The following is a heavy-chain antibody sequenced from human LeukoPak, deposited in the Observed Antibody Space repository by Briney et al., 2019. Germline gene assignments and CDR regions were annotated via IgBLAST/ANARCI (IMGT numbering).Heavy chain of an antibody. CDR2: ISAYNGNT. V-gene: IGHV1-18*01. CDR1: GYTFTSYG. Sequence: GASVKVSCKASGYTFTSYGISWVRQAPGQGLEWMGWISAYNGNTNYAQKLQGRVTMTTDASTSTAYMELRSLRSDDTAVYYCAGGLVVVPAATTGWFDPWGQGTLVTVSS. CDR3: AGGLVVVPAATTGWFDP. J-gene: IGHJ5*02. D-gene: IGHD2-2*01.